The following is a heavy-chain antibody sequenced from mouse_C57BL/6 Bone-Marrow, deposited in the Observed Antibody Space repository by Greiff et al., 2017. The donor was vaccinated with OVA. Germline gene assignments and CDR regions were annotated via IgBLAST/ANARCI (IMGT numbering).Heavy chain of an antibody. CDR1: GYTFTDYY. J-gene: IGHJ1*03. V-gene: IGHV1-19*01. CDR2: INPYNGGT. CDR3: ARVLYYGSSHWYFDV. D-gene: IGHD1-1*01. Sequence: EVKLQESGPVLVKPGASVKMSCKASGYTFTDYYMNWVKQSHGKSLEWIGVINPYNGGTSYNQKFKGKATLTVDKSSSTAYMELNSLTSEDSAVYYCARVLYYGSSHWYFDVWGTGTTVTVSS.